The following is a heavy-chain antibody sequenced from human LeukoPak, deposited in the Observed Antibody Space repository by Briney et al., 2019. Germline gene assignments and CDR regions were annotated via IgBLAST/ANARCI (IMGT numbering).Heavy chain of an antibody. V-gene: IGHV4-59*01. CDR1: GGSISRYY. J-gene: IGHJ4*02. CDR3: ARRGYFDSSAYFVVDY. CDR2: IHYSGST. Sequence: SETLSLTCAVSGGSISRYYWNWIRQPPGERLEWIGWIHYSGSTAYNPSLESRVTMSVDTSKNHISLKMTSVTAADTATYYCARRGYFDSSAYFVVDYWGQGVPVTVSS. D-gene: IGHD3-22*01.